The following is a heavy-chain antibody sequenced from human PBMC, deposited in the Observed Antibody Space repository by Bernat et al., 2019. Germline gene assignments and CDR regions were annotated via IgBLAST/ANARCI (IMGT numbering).Heavy chain of an antibody. V-gene: IGHV3-30*18. CDR2: ISYDGSNK. Sequence: LGESGGGVVQPGRSLRLSCAASGFTFSSYGMHWVRQAPGKGLEWVAVISYDGSNKYYADSVKGRFTISRDNSKNTLYLQMNSLRAEDTAVYYCAKEGPGGYFDYWGQGTLVTVSS. CDR1: GFTFSSYG. J-gene: IGHJ4*02. CDR3: AKEGPGGYFDY.